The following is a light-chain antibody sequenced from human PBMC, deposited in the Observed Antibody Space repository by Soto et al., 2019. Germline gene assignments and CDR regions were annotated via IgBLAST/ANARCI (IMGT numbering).Light chain of an antibody. V-gene: IGKV3-20*01. J-gene: IGKJ2*01. CDR2: GSS. CDR3: QPYGSSPPYT. Sequence: EIVLTQSPGTLSLSPGERATLSCRASQSVSGNYLAWYQQKPRQSPRLLIYGSSDRATGIPDRFSGSGSATDFTLTITRVEPEDFAVYYCQPYGSSPPYTFGQGTKLEIK. CDR1: QSVSGNY.